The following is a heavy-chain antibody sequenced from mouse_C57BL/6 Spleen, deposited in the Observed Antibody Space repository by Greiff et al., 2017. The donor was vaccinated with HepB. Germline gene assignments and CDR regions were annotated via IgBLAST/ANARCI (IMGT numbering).Heavy chain of an antibody. V-gene: IGHV3-6*01. D-gene: IGHD2-4*01. CDR1: GYSITSGYY. CDR2: ISYDGSN. Sequence: DVQLQESGPGLVKPSQSLSLTCSVTGYSITSGYYWNWIRQFPGNKLEWMGYISYDGSNNYNPSLKNRISITRDTSKNQFFLKLNSVTTEDTATYYCAAGYDYDVFAYWGQGTLVTVSA. CDR3: AAGYDYDVFAY. J-gene: IGHJ3*01.